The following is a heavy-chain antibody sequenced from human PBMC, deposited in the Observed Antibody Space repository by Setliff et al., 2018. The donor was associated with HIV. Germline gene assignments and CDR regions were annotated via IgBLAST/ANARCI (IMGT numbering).Heavy chain of an antibody. V-gene: IGHV4-59*01. J-gene: IGHJ5*02. Sequence: SETLSLTCTVSGGSISPYYWSWIRQPPGKGLEWIAWISDSGTTNYNPSLKSRVTLSVDTSKNQFSLSLTSVTGADTAVYYCARGGASSKYLDPWGRNPGHRLL. CDR2: ISDSGTT. CDR1: GGSISPYY. D-gene: IGHD2-15*01. CDR3: ARGGASSKYLDP.